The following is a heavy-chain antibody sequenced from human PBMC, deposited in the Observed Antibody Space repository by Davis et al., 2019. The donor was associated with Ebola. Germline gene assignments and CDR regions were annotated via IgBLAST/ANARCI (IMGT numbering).Heavy chain of an antibody. V-gene: IGHV3-33*01. CDR1: GFSVSTYG. D-gene: IGHD4/OR15-4a*01. Sequence: GESLKISCAASGFSVSTYGMHWVRQAPGKGLEWVAVIWYDGNNKYYGDSVKGRLTVSRDNSKNTLYLQMNSLRAEDTAVYYCARGMVPSSANWFDPWGQGTLVTVSS. CDR3: ARGMVPSSANWFDP. J-gene: IGHJ5*02. CDR2: IWYDGNNK.